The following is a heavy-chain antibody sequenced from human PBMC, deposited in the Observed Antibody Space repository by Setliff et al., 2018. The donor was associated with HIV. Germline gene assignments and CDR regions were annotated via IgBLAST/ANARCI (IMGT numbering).Heavy chain of an antibody. D-gene: IGHD5-12*01. Sequence: PSETLSLTCTVSGGSISSYYWSWIRQPPGKGLEWIGYIYYSGSTNYNPSLKSRVTISVDTSKNQFSLKLSSVTAADTAVYYCARDNSGYELALDYWGQGTLVTVSS. CDR2: IYYSGST. CDR1: GGSISSYY. V-gene: IGHV4-59*01. CDR3: ARDNSGYELALDY. J-gene: IGHJ4*02.